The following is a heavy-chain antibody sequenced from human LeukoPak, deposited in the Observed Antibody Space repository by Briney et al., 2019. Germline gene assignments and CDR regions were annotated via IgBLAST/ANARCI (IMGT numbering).Heavy chain of an antibody. CDR2: IYYSGST. J-gene: IGHJ4*02. D-gene: IGHD6-6*01. Sequence: PSETLSLTCTVSGGSISSYYWSWIRQPPGKGLEWIGYIYYSGSTNYNPSLKSRVTISVDTSKNQFSLKLSSVTAADTAVYYCARDVTPYSSSAGLDYWGQGTLVTVSS. V-gene: IGHV4-59*01. CDR1: GGSISSYY. CDR3: ARDVTPYSSSAGLDY.